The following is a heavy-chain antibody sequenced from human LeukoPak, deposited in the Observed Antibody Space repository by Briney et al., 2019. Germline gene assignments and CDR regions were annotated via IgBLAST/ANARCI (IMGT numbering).Heavy chain of an antibody. CDR2: ISSSSTYI. V-gene: IGHV3-21*01. CDR3: ARDPPEDQVVVAATRDY. Sequence: GGSLRLSCAASGFTFSTYSMNWVRQALGKGLEWVSSISSSSTYIYYADSVKGRFTISRDNAKNSLYLQMNSLRAEDTAVYYCARDPPEDQVVVAATRDYWGQGTLVTVSS. D-gene: IGHD2-15*01. CDR1: GFTFSTYS. J-gene: IGHJ4*02.